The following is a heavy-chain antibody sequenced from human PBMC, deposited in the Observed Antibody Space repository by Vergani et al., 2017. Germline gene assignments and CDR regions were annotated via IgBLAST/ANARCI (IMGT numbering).Heavy chain of an antibody. CDR2: ISHSGST. J-gene: IGHJ4*02. CDR3: AGGGGFGDLDY. D-gene: IGHD3-10*01. V-gene: IGHV4-38-2*02. CDR1: GYSISSGYY. Sequence: QVQLQESGPGLVKPSETLSLTCTVSGYSISSGYYWGWIRQPPGKGLERIGSISHSGSTYYTPSLKSRVTISVDTSKNQFSLKLSSVTAADTAVYYCAGGGGFGDLDYWGQGTLVTVSS.